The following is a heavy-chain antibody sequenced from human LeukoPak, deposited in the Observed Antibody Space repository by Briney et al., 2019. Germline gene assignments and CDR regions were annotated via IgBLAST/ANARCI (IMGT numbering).Heavy chain of an antibody. J-gene: IGHJ4*02. Sequence: SETLSLTCTVSGGSISSSSYYWSWIRQPPGKGLEWIGEINHSGSTNYNPSLKSRVTISVDTSKNQFSLKLSSVTAADTAVYYCARHRMVATFYTLYFDYWGQGTLVTVSS. CDR2: INHSGST. CDR1: GGSISSSSYY. CDR3: ARHRMVATFYTLYFDY. V-gene: IGHV4-39*01. D-gene: IGHD5-12*01.